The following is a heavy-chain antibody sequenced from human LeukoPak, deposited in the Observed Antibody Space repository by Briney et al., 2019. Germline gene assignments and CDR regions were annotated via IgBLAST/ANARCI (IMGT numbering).Heavy chain of an antibody. Sequence: GSLRLSCAASGFTFSSYSMNWVRQAPGKGLEWVSYISSSSSSIYYADSVKGRFTISRDNAKNSLYLQMNSLRADDTAVYYCARGRLGDGYNFGYWGQGTLVTVSS. D-gene: IGHD5-24*01. V-gene: IGHV3-48*01. CDR3: ARGRLGDGYNFGY. J-gene: IGHJ4*02. CDR2: ISSSSSSI. CDR1: GFTFSSYS.